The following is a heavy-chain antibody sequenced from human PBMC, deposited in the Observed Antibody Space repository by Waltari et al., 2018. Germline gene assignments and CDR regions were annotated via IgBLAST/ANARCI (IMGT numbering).Heavy chain of an antibody. Sequence: EVHLVESGGGLVRPGGSLRLYCAASGFTFSSFWMPWVRQAPGKGPQWVARISGDGAGTHYADSVRGRFTISRDNANNMVYLQMNSLSDDDTATYFCARASISRDTGNTFDSWGQGNLVTVSS. D-gene: IGHD5-18*01. CDR1: GFTFSSFW. J-gene: IGHJ4*02. V-gene: IGHV3-74*01. CDR2: ISGDGAGT. CDR3: ARASISRDTGNTFDS.